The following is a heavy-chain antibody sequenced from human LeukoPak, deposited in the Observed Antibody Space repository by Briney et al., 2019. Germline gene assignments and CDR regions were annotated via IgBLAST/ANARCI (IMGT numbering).Heavy chain of an antibody. J-gene: IGHJ6*02. D-gene: IGHD2-15*01. CDR2: INPNSGGT. V-gene: IGHV1-2*02. CDR1: GYTFTGYY. CDR3: VRVRCSGGSCYYPYYYYGMDV. Sequence: ASVKVSCKASGYTFTGYYMHWVRQAPGQGLEWMGWINPNSGGTNYAQKFQGRVTMTRDTSISTAYMELSRLRSDDTAVYYCVRVRCSGGSCYYPYYYYGMDVWGQGTTVTVSS.